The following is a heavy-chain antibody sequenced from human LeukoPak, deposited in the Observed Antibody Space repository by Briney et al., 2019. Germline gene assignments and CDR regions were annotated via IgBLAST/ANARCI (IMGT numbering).Heavy chain of an antibody. Sequence: PSETLSLTCAVSGGGSFTDYSWNWIRQSPGKGPEWVGEITHVGILNYNPSLKGRVAISVDTSKKQVSLKLDSMTAADTAMYYCARGRGEAAGLDHWGQGTLVTVSS. CDR1: GGGSFTDYS. CDR2: ITHVGIL. CDR3: ARGRGEAAGLDH. J-gene: IGHJ4*02. V-gene: IGHV4-34*01. D-gene: IGHD6-13*01.